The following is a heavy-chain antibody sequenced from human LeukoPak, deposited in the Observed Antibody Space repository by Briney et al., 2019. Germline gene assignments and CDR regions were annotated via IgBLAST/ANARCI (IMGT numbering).Heavy chain of an antibody. CDR3: NNREF. Sequence: GGSLRLSCAASGFTFSSYAMSWVRQVPGKGLEWVGRIKSKTDGGTIDYAAPVKGRFTISRDDSKNTLYLQMNSLKTEDTAVYYCNNREFWGQGTLVTVSS. CDR2: IKSKTDGGTI. J-gene: IGHJ4*02. D-gene: IGHD3-10*01. V-gene: IGHV3-15*01. CDR1: GFTFSSYA.